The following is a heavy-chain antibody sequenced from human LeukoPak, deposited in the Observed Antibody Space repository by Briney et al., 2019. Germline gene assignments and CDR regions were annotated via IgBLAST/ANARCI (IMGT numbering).Heavy chain of an antibody. CDR3: ASHPYGDYYFDY. D-gene: IGHD4-17*01. V-gene: IGHV5-51*01. CDR2: IYPGDSDA. CDR1: GYNFTSYW. J-gene: IGHJ4*02. Sequence: GESLQISSKASGYNFTSYWIGWVRQMPGKGLEWMGIIYPGDSDARYSPSFQGQVTISADKSISTAYLQRSSLKASDTAMYYCASHPYGDYYFDYWGQGTLVTVSS.